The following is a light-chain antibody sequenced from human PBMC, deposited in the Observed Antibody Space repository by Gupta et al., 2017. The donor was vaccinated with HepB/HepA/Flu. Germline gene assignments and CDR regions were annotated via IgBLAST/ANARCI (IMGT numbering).Light chain of an antibody. CDR2: GAS. CDR1: QSVSSN. Sequence: EIVMTQSPATLSVSPGERATLSCRASQSVSSNLAWYQQKPGQAPRLLINGASTRATGIPARFSGSGFGTEFTLTISSLPSEDFAVYYCQQDNNWPYTFGQGTKLEIK. CDR3: QQDNNWPYT. J-gene: IGKJ2*01. V-gene: IGKV3-15*01.